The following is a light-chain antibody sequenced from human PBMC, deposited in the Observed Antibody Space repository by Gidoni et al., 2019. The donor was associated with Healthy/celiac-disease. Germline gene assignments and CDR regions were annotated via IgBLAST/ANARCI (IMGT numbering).Light chain of an antibody. J-gene: IGKJ4*01. CDR1: QSVSSY. V-gene: IGKV3-11*01. Sequence: LVLTQSPATLSLSPGERATLSCRASQSVSSYLAWYQQKPGQAPRLLIYDASNRATGSPARFSGSGSGTDFTLTISSLEAEDFAVYYCQQRSNWPLTFXGXTKVEIK. CDR3: QQRSNWPLT. CDR2: DAS.